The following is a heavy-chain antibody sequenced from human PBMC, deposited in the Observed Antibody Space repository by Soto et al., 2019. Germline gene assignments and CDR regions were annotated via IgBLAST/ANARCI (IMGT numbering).Heavy chain of an antibody. D-gene: IGHD3-10*01. V-gene: IGHV3-23*01. J-gene: IGHJ4*02. CDR1: GFTFSSYA. CDR2: ISGSGGST. Sequence: EVQLLESGGGLVQPGGSLRLSCAASGFTFSSYAMSWVRQAPGKGLEWVSDISGSGGSTIYADSVKGRFTISRDNSKNTLYLQMNSLRAEDTALYYCAKCLWFGELSLFDYWGQGALVTVSS. CDR3: AKCLWFGELSLFDY.